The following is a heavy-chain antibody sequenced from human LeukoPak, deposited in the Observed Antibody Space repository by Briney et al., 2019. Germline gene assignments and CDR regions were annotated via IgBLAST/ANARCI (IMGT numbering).Heavy chain of an antibody. Sequence: SETLSLTCAVYGGSFSGYYWSWIRQPPGKGLEWIGEINHSGSTNYNPSLKSRVTISVDTSKNQFSLKLSSVTAADTAVYYCARVTPIHQMIAAAGTWDYFDYWGQGTLVTVSS. CDR3: ARVTPIHQMIAAAGTWDYFDY. V-gene: IGHV4-34*01. J-gene: IGHJ4*02. D-gene: IGHD6-13*01. CDR1: GGSFSGYY. CDR2: INHSGST.